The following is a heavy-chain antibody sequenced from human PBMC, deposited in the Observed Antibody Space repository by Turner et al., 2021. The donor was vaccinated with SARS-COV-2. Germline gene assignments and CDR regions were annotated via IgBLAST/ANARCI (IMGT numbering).Heavy chain of an antibody. CDR1: GFTFIIYS. Sequence: EVQLVESGGGLVKPGGPLRLSVAASGFTFIIYSMNWVRQAPGKGLEWVSSIRSSSSYIYYADSVKGRFTISRDNAKNSLYLQMNSLRAEDTAVYYCARDVPTYYYDSSGYYTDAFDIWGQGTMVTVSS. J-gene: IGHJ3*02. D-gene: IGHD3-22*01. V-gene: IGHV3-21*01. CDR2: IRSSSSYI. CDR3: ARDVPTYYYDSSGYYTDAFDI.